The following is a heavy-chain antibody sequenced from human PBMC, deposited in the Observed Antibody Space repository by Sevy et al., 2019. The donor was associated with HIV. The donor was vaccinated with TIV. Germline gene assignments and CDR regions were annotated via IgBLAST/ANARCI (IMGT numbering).Heavy chain of an antibody. J-gene: IGHJ3*02. CDR1: GGTFTSYG. CDR3: ARVYHDSSAVQAFDI. V-gene: IGHV1-69*13. CDR2: FIPIFGTT. D-gene: IGHD3-22*01. Sequence: ASVKVSCKASGGTFTSYGLSWVRQAPGQGLEWVGIFIPIFGTTNYAQRFQGRVTITADESTSTVYMELSSLSSEDTAVYYCARVYHDSSAVQAFDIWGQGTMVTVSS.